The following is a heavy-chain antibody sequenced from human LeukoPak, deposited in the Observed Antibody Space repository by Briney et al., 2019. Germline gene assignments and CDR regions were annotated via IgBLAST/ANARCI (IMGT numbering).Heavy chain of an antibody. Sequence: PSETLSLTCTVSGGSISSYYWSWIRHPPAPGLDLNGNSYYSESTNSNHSLKSRVTISVDTSKNQFSLKLSSVTAADTAVYYCARDFMAGQRYCSSTSCYEPYYYYYYMDVWGKGTTVTVSS. CDR1: GGSISSYY. CDR2: SYYSEST. CDR3: ARDFMAGQRYCSSTSCYEPYYYYYYMDV. J-gene: IGHJ6*03. D-gene: IGHD2-2*01. V-gene: IGHV4-59*01.